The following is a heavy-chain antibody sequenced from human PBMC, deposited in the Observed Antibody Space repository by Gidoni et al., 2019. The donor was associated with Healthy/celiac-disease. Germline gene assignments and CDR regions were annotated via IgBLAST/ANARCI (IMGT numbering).Heavy chain of an antibody. D-gene: IGHD2-15*01. V-gene: IGHV3-49*04. J-gene: IGHJ3*02. CDR2: IRSKAYGGTT. CDR3: TRVSTLIVVVVAANVGLDAFDI. Sequence: EVQLVESGGGLVQPGRSLRLSCTASGFTFGDYAMSWVRQAPGKGLEWVGFIRSKAYGGTTEYAASVKGRFTISRDDSKSIAYLQMNSLKTEDTAVYYCTRVSTLIVVVVAANVGLDAFDIWGQGTMVTVSS. CDR1: GFTFGDYA.